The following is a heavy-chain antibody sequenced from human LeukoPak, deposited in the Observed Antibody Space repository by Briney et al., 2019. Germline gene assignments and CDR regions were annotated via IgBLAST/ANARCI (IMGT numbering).Heavy chain of an antibody. CDR1: GGSISSYY. CDR3: ARHLRYDSRGYDAPDI. D-gene: IGHD3-22*01. J-gene: IGHJ3*02. CDR2: IYYSGST. Sequence: SETLSLTCSVSGGSISSYYWSWIRQPPGKGLEWIGYIYYSGSTNYNPSLKSRVTISIDTSKNQFSLKLSSVTAADTAVYYCARHLRYDSRGYDAPDIWAQATMVTVSS. V-gene: IGHV4-59*08.